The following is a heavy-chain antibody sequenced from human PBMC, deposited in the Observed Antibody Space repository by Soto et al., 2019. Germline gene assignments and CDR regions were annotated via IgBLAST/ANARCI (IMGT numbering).Heavy chain of an antibody. CDR1: GYTFTSYY. V-gene: IGHV1-46*01. J-gene: IGHJ5*02. CDR3: ARDYLYGDYPGNWFDP. CDR2: INPSGGST. D-gene: IGHD4-17*01. Sequence: ASVKVSCKASGYTFTSYYMHCVRQAPGQGLEWMGIINPSGGSTSYAQKFQGRVTMTRDTSTSTVYMELSSLRSEDTAVYYCARDYLYGDYPGNWFDPWGQGTLVTVSS.